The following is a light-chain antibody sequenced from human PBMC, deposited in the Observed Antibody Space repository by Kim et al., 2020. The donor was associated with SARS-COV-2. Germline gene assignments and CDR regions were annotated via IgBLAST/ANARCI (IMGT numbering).Light chain of an antibody. CDR2: ETS. CDR1: QSVSNY. CDR3: QQRYNWPLT. V-gene: IGKV3-11*01. Sequence: PGARATRPCRARQSVSNYLAWFEQKPGQAPRLLIFETSNRATGITARFSGSGSGTAFTLTISSLEPEDFAVYYCQQRYNWPLTFGGGTKVEIK. J-gene: IGKJ4*01.